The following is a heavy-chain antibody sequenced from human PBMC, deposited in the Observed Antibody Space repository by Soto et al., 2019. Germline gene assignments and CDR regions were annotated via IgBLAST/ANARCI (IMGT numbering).Heavy chain of an antibody. D-gene: IGHD3-3*01. CDR3: ARDFGEGESSYDFWSGYYDGWFDP. CDR1: GGTIRSYY. Sequence: SETLSLTCTVSGGTIRSYYCSWIRQPAGKGLEWIGRIYTSGSTNYNPSLKSRVTMSVDTSKNQFSLKLSSVTAADTAVYYCARDFGEGESSYDFWSGYYDGWFDPWGQGTLVTVYS. J-gene: IGHJ5*02. V-gene: IGHV4-4*07. CDR2: IYTSGST.